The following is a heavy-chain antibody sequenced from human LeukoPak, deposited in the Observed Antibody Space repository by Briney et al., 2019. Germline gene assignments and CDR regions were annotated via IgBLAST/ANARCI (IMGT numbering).Heavy chain of an antibody. CDR2: IYYSGST. J-gene: IGHJ4*02. V-gene: IGHV4-59*01. D-gene: IGHD3-22*01. Sequence: PSETLSLTCAVYGGSFSGYYWSWIRQPPGKGLEWIGYIYYSGSTNYNPSLKSRVTISVDTSKNQFSLKLSSVTAADTAVYYCAGSYDSSGYYFNYWGQGTLVTVSS. CDR3: AGSYDSSGYYFNY. CDR1: GGSFSGYY.